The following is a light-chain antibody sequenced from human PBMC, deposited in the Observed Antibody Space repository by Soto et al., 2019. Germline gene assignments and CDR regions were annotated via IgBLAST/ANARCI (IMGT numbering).Light chain of an antibody. J-gene: IGKJ3*01. Sequence: DIPMTQSPSSLSASVGDRVTLTCRASQGISNYLAWYQQKPGKVPKLLIYAASTLQSGVPSRFSGSGSGTDFTLTISSLQPEDVATYYCQKYTSAPLTFVPGTKVDIK. V-gene: IGKV1-27*01. CDR1: QGISNY. CDR3: QKYTSAPLT. CDR2: AAS.